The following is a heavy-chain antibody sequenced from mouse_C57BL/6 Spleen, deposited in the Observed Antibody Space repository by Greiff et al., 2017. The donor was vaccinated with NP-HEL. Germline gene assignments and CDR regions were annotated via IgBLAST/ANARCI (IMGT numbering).Heavy chain of an antibody. Sequence: EVMLVESGAELVKPGASVKLSCTASGFNIKDYYMHWVKQRTEQGLEWIGRIDPEDGETKYAPKFQGKATITADTSSNTAYLQLSSLTSEDTAVYYCARGELGLSSLAYWGQGTLVTVSA. D-gene: IGHD4-1*01. CDR3: ARGELGLSSLAY. V-gene: IGHV14-2*01. CDR2: IDPEDGET. J-gene: IGHJ3*01. CDR1: GFNIKDYY.